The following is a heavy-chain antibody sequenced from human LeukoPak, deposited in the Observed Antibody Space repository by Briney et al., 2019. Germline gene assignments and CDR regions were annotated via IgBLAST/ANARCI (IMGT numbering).Heavy chain of an antibody. J-gene: IGHJ4*02. CDR3: TTTYPARIAAAGKAPYFDY. CDR2: IKSKTDGSTT. CDR1: GFSFSSYG. Sequence: GRSLRLSWAASGFSFSSYGMSWVRQAPGKGLEWVGRIKSKTDGSTTDYAAPVKRRFTISRDDSKNTLYLQMNSLKTEDTAVYYCTTTYPARIAAAGKAPYFDYWGQGTLVTVSS. V-gene: IGHV3-15*01. D-gene: IGHD6-13*01.